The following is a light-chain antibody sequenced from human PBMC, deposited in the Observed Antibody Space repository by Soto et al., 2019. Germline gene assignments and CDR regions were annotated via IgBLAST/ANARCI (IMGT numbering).Light chain of an antibody. CDR2: DVS. CDR1: SSDVGVYNY. Sequence: QSALTQPRSVSGSAGQSVTISCTGTSSDVGVYNYVSWYQQYPGKAPKIMIYDVSKRPSGVPDRFSGSKSDNTASLTISGLQAEDEADYYCCSYAGSYTFVFGIGTKVTV. V-gene: IGLV2-11*01. J-gene: IGLJ1*01. CDR3: CSYAGSYTFV.